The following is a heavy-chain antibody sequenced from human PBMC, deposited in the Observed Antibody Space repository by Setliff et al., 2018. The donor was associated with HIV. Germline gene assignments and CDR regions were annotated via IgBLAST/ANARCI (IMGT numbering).Heavy chain of an antibody. CDR2: INPSGGST. Sequence: ASVKASCKASGYTFTSYYMHWVRQAPGQGLEWMGIINPSGGSTSYAQKFQGRVTMTRDTSTSTVYMELSSLRSEDTAVYYCARVPISGPRKWTLGYWGQGTLVTVSS. CDR3: ARVPISGPRKWTLGY. V-gene: IGHV1-46*01. D-gene: IGHD3-10*01. CDR1: GYTFTSYY. J-gene: IGHJ4*02.